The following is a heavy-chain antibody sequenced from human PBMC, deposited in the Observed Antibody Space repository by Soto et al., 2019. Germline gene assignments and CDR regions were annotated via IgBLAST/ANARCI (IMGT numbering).Heavy chain of an antibody. Sequence: SETLSLTCTVSGDSISSYYWSWIRQPPGKGLEWIGYIYYSGSTNYNPSLKSRVTISVDTSKNQFSLKLSSVTAADTAVYYCARDGGSRRDWFDFWGLGTLVTVSS. V-gene: IGHV4-59*12. CDR1: GDSISSYY. D-gene: IGHD3-10*01. CDR3: ARDGGSRRDWFDF. CDR2: IYYSGST. J-gene: IGHJ5*01.